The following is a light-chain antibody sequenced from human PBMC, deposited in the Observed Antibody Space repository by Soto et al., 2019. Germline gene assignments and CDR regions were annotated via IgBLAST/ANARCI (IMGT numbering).Light chain of an antibody. Sequence: DIVMTQSPDSLAVSLGERATINCKSSQSVLYSSNNKNYLAWYQQKPGQPPKLLIYWASTRESGVPDRFSASGSGTDFTLTISSLQAEDVAVYYCQQYYSTPYTFGQGTKLEIK. CDR3: QQYYSTPYT. CDR2: WAS. J-gene: IGKJ2*01. CDR1: QSVLYSSNNKNY. V-gene: IGKV4-1*01.